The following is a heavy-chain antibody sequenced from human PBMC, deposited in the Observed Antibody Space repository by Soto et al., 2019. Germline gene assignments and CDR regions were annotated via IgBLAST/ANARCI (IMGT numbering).Heavy chain of an antibody. CDR2: IYYSGST. V-gene: IGHV4-39*01. Sequence: QLQLQESGPGLVKPSETLSLTCTVSGGSISSSSYYWGWIRQPPGKGLEWIGSIYYSGSTYYNPSLQRPVTISVDTSKNQFSLKLCSVTAAATAVYYCWSETLRYFGWLLLRGGYFDYWGQGTLVTVSS. CDR1: GGSISSSSYY. CDR3: WSETLRYFGWLLLRGGYFDY. J-gene: IGHJ4*02. D-gene: IGHD3-9*01.